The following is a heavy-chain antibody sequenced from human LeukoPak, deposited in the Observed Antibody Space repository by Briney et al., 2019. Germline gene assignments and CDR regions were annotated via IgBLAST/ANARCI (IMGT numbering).Heavy chain of an antibody. D-gene: IGHD3-10*01. Sequence: GGSLRLSCAASGFTFSSYGMHWVRQAPGKGLEWVAFIRYDGSNKYYADSVKGRFTISRDNSKNTLYLQMNSLRAEDTAVYYCARDGRILWFGELLNYWGQGTLVTVSS. CDR1: GFTFSSYG. CDR2: IRYDGSNK. V-gene: IGHV3-30*02. J-gene: IGHJ4*02. CDR3: ARDGRILWFGELLNY.